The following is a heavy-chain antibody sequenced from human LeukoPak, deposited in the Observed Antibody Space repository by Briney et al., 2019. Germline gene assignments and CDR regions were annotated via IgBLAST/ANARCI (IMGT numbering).Heavy chain of an antibody. CDR1: GFTFSSYA. V-gene: IGHV3-48*03. CDR3: ARDLYSGYDHRDWFDP. Sequence: GGSLRLSCAASGFTFSSYAMSWVRQAPGKGLEWISYISNSGSSIYYADSVKGRFIISRDNAKNSLFLQMNSLRAEDTAVYYCARDLYSGYDHRDWFDPWGQGTLVTVSS. D-gene: IGHD5-12*01. CDR2: ISNSGSSI. J-gene: IGHJ5*02.